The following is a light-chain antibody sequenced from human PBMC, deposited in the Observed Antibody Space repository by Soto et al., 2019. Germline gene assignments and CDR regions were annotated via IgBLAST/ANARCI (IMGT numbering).Light chain of an antibody. V-gene: IGKV1-5*01. CDR3: QQYNSYSYT. CDR2: EAS. CDR1: QSISGW. Sequence: DVQMTQSPSTLSASPGGRVTITCRASQSISGWLAWYQQKPGKAPKLLIYEASNLESGVPSRFSGRGSGTEFTLTISSLQPDDFATYYCQQYNSYSYTFGQGTKLEIK. J-gene: IGKJ2*01.